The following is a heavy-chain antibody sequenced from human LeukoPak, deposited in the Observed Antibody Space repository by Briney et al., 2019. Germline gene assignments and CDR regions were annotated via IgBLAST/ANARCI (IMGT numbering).Heavy chain of an antibody. CDR1: GLTLSRYA. CDR3: TAYSGWY. V-gene: IGHV3-23*01. CDR2: ISGSGDDP. D-gene: IGHD6-19*01. J-gene: IGHJ4*02. Sequence: GGSLRLSCAASGLTLSRYAMNWVRHAPGKGLEWVSAISGSGDDPYYADSVKGRFTISRDNSKNTLYLQMNSLTAENTAVYYCTAYSGWYWGQGTLVTVSS.